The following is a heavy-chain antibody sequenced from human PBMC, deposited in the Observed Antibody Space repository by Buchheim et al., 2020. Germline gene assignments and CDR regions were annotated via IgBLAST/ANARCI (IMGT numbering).Heavy chain of an antibody. Sequence: EVEMVESGGSLVQPGGSLRLSCVASGFTFSSYAMNWVRQVPGKGLEWLSYMTGGSDIIFYADSVKGRFTTSRDNAKNSLFLQINSLRAGDTAVYYCAGDSTGRPLDYWGQGTL. J-gene: IGHJ4*02. CDR1: GFTFSSYA. CDR2: MTGGSDII. D-gene: IGHD3-10*01. CDR3: AGDSTGRPLDY. V-gene: IGHV3-48*01.